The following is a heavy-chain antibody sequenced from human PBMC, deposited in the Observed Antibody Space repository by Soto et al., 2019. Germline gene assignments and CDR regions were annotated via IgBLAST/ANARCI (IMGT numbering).Heavy chain of an antibody. CDR2: INAGNGNT. V-gene: IGHV1-3*01. D-gene: IGHD3-3*01. Sequence: QVQLVQSGAEVKKPGASVKVSCKASGYTFTSYAMHWVRQAPGQRLEWMGWINAGNGNTKYSQKFQGRVTITRDTSASTAYMELSSLRSEDTAVSYCAREGRFLEWLLFGYMDVWGKGTTVTVSS. CDR1: GYTFTSYA. CDR3: AREGRFLEWLLFGYMDV. J-gene: IGHJ6*03.